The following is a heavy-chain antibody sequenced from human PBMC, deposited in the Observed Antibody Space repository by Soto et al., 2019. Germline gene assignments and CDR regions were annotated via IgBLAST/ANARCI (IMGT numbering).Heavy chain of an antibody. CDR1: GYSFTSYW. V-gene: IGHV5-51*01. CDR3: ARHPYFYDSSGPPNRLDP. Sequence: PGESLKISCKGSGYSFTSYWIGWVRQMPGKGLEWMGIIYPGDSDTRYSPSSQGQVTISADKSISTAYLQWSSLKASDTAMYYCARHPYFYDSSGPPNRLDPWGQRTLVTVSA. CDR2: IYPGDSDT. J-gene: IGHJ5*02. D-gene: IGHD3-22*01.